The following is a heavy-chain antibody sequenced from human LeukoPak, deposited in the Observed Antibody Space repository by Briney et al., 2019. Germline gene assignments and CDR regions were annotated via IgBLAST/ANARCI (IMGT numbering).Heavy chain of an antibody. J-gene: IGHJ3*02. V-gene: IGHV3-11*05. CDR3: AKDKGRISIAAPKDAFDI. Sequence: PGGSLRLSCAASGFTFSDYSMSWIRQAPGEGLEWVSYINSRSTFTTYADSVRGRFTISRDSSKNTLYLQMISLRAEDTAIYYCAKDKGRISIAAPKDAFDIWGQGTMITVSS. CDR2: INSRSTFT. D-gene: IGHD6-6*01. CDR1: GFTFSDYS.